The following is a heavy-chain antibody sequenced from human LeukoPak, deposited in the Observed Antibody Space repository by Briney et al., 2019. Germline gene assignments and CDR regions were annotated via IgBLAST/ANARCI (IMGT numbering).Heavy chain of an antibody. V-gene: IGHV4-39*01. D-gene: IGHD3-22*01. J-gene: IGHJ4*02. Sequence: SETLSLTCTVSDGSISSSSYYWGWIRQPPGKGLEWIGTIYYSGSTYYSPSLKSRVAISVDTSKNQFSLKLSSVTAADTAVYYCARLYDSVGYYYPFDYWGQGTLVTVSS. CDR1: DGSISSSSYY. CDR2: IYYSGST. CDR3: ARLYDSVGYYYPFDY.